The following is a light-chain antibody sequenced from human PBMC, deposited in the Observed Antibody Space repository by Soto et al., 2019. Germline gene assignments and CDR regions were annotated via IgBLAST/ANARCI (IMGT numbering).Light chain of an antibody. V-gene: IGLV1-44*01. CDR2: TNT. J-gene: IGLJ2*01. CDR1: SSNIGTNP. CDR3: AACDDSLNSVI. Sequence: QSVLTQPPSASGTPGQCISISCSGSSSNIGTNPVNWYQQHPGTAAKLLFYTNTQRPSGVPDRFSASKSGTSASLAISGLQSEDEADYYCAACDDSLNSVIFGGGTKLTVL.